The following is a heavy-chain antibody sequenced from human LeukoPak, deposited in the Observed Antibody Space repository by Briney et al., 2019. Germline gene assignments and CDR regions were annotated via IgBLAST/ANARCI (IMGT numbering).Heavy chain of an antibody. J-gene: IGHJ4*02. CDR3: ARDPAHYDSSTGGY. CDR2: IYSGGST. Sequence: GGSLRLSCAASGFTVSSNYMSWVRQAPGKGLEWVSVIYSGGSTYYADSVKGRFTISRDNSKNTLYLQMNSLRAEDTAVYYCARDPAHYDSSTGGYWGQGTLVTVSS. D-gene: IGHD3-22*01. CDR1: GFTVSSNY. V-gene: IGHV3-53*01.